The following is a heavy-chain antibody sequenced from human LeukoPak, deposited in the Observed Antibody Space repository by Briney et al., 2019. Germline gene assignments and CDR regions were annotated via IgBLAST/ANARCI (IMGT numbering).Heavy chain of an antibody. D-gene: IGHD1-26*01. CDR3: AGIATGSYWYFDL. V-gene: IGHV4-59*01. Sequence: SETLSLTCTVSGGSITRYYWNWIRQPPGKGLEYIGYMYYSGSTNYNPSLKSRVTISVDTSKNQFSLKLSSVTAADTAVYYCAGIATGSYWYFDLWGRGTLVTVSS. J-gene: IGHJ2*01. CDR1: GGSITRYY. CDR2: MYYSGST.